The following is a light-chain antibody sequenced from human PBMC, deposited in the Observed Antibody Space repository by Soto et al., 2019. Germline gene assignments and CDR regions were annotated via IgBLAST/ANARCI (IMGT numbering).Light chain of an antibody. CDR2: GAS. V-gene: IGKV3-20*01. CDR3: QQYGHSPPNT. J-gene: IGKJ2*01. CDR1: QSVSSSY. Sequence: EIVLTQSPGTLSLSPGERATLSCRASQSVSSSYLAWYQQKPGQAPRLLIYGASSRATGIPDRFSGSGSGTDFTLTISSLEPEDFAVYFCQQYGHSPPNTFGLGTKVEIK.